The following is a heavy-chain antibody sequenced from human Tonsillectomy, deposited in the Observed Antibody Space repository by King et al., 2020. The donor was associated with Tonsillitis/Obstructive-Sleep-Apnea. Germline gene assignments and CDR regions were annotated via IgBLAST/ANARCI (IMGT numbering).Heavy chain of an antibody. CDR2: ISSSSSYK. Sequence: EVQLVDSGGGLVKPGGSLRLSGAASAFTLNSYTINWVRQAPGKGLEWVSSISSSSSYKYYADSVKGRFTISRDNVKKSLYLQMNSLRAEDTAVYYCASSGDYNSPFDYWGQGTLVTVSS. D-gene: IGHD4-17*01. V-gene: IGHV3-21*01. J-gene: IGHJ4*02. CDR1: AFTLNSYT. CDR3: ASSGDYNSPFDY.